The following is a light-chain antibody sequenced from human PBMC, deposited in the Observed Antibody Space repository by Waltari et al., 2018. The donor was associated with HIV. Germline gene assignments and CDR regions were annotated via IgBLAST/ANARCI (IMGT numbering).Light chain of an antibody. J-gene: IGLJ1*01. CDR2: EVT. CDR1: SSDFGDYHY. CDR3: YSYAGSKGV. V-gene: IGLV2-8*01. Sequence: QSALTQPPSASGSPGQSVTISCTGTSSDFGDYHYVSWYQQPPGKAPKVMIYEVTKRPSGVPERFSGSKSGNTASLTGSGLQAEDEADYYCYSYAGSKGVFGTGTKVTVL.